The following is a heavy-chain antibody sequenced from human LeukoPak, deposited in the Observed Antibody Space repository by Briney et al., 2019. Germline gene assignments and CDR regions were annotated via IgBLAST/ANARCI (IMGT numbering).Heavy chain of an antibody. D-gene: IGHD7-27*01. V-gene: IGHV1-69*13. J-gene: IGHJ3*02. CDR3: ARATGDPDAFDI. Sequence: SVKVSCKASGGTFSSYAISWVRQAPGQGLEWMGGIIPIFGTANYAQKFQGRVTITADESTSTAYMELSSLRSEDTAVHYCARATGDPDAFDIWGQGTMVTVSS. CDR1: GGTFSSYA. CDR2: IIPIFGTA.